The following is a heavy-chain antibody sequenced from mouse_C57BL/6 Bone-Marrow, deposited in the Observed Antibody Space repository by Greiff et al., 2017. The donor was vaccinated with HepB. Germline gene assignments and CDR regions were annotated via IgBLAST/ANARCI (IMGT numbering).Heavy chain of an antibody. V-gene: IGHV1-15*01. J-gene: IGHJ2*01. CDR2: IDPETGGT. CDR1: GYTFTDYE. Sequence: HLPHSPSYLVRPWASVTLSCKASGYTFTDYEMHWVKQTPVHGLEWIGAIDPETGGTAYNQKFKGKAILTADKSSSTAYMELSSLTSEDSAVYYCTRRDLLWDYWGQGTTLTVSS. D-gene: IGHD2-1*01. CDR3: TRRDLLWDY.